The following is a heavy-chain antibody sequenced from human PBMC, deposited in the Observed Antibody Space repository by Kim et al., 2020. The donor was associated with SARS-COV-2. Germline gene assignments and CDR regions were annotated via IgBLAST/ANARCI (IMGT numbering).Heavy chain of an antibody. V-gene: IGHV3-23*01. CDR3: AKDIRGYNRPSDH. D-gene: IGHD3-22*01. CDR2: IDSGGGHS. CDR1: GFTFSDYA. Sequence: GGSLRLSCAGSGFTFSDYAMSWVRQPPGEGLEWVSGIDSGGGHSSDAEFVKGRFTISRDNSRNILYLQMSSLRVEDTALYYCAKDIRGYNRPSDHWGRGT. J-gene: IGHJ4*02.